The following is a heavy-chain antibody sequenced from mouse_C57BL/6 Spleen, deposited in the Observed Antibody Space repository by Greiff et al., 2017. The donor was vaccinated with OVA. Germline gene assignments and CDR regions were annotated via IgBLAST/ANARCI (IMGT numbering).Heavy chain of an antibody. CDR3: ARETNYGNSGAMDY. D-gene: IGHD2-1*01. J-gene: IGHJ4*01. CDR2: IWSGGST. V-gene: IGHV2-2*01. CDR1: GFSLTSYG. Sequence: VKLMESGPGLVQPSQSLSITCTVSGFSLTSYGVHWVRQSPGKGLEWLGVIWSGGSTDYNAAFISRLSISKDNSKSQVFFKMNSLQADDTAIYYCARETNYGNSGAMDYWGQGTSVTVSS.